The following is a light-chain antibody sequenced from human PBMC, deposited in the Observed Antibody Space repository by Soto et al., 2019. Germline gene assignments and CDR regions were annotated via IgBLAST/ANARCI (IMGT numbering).Light chain of an antibody. CDR2: DVS. J-gene: IGLJ3*02. CDR1: SSDVGGYNY. Sequence: QSALTQPASVSGSPGQSSTISCTGTSSDVGGYNYVSWYQQNPGKAPKLMIYDVSNRTSWVSNRFSGSTSGNTASLTISGLQAEDEADYYCSSYTSSITWVFGGGTKLTVL. CDR3: SSYTSSITWV. V-gene: IGLV2-14*01.